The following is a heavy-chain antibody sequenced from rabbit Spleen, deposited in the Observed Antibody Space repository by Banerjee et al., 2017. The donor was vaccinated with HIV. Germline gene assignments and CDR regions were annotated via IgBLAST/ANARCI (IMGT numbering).Heavy chain of an antibody. J-gene: IGHJ4*01. D-gene: IGHD4-1*01. V-gene: IGHV1S40*01. CDR2: IDSGSSGDT. CDR1: GFPVSSRFY. Sequence: QPLEESGGDLVKPGASLTRSCIASGFPVSSRFYMGRVRQAPGKGLEWIACIDSGSSGDTYYANWAKGRFTISKTSSTTVTLQMTSLTAADTATYFCARETSSGWGIVSFYFSLWGPGTLVTVS. CDR3: ARETSSGWGIVSFYFSL.